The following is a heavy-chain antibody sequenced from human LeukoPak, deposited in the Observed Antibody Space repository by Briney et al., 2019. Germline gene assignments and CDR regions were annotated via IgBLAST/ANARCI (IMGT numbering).Heavy chain of an antibody. CDR3: AKDLIRDVWFGES. V-gene: IGHV3-23*01. D-gene: IGHD3-10*01. J-gene: IGHJ5*02. CDR2: ISGSGGST. Sequence: GGSLRLSCAASGFSFSSYAMSWVRQAPGKGLEWVSAISGSGGSTYYADSAKGRFTISRDNAKNSLYLQMKRLRAEDTAVYYCAKDLIRDVWFGESWGQGTLVTVSS. CDR1: GFSFSSYA.